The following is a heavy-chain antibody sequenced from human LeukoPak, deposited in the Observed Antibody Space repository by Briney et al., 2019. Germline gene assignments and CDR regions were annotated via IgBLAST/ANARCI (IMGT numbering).Heavy chain of an antibody. V-gene: IGHV4-34*01. CDR1: GGSFSGYY. Sequence: SETLSLTCAVYGGSFSGYYWSWIRQPSGKGLEWIGEINHSGSTNYNPSLKSRVTISVDTSKNQFSLKLSSVTAADTAVYYCARGGRYSYGYGDYWGQGTLVTVSS. J-gene: IGHJ4*02. CDR3: ARGGRYSYGYGDY. D-gene: IGHD5-18*01. CDR2: INHSGST.